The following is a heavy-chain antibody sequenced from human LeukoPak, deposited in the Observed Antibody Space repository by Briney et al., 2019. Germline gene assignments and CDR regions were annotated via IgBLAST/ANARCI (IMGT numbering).Heavy chain of an antibody. CDR1: GFTFSGSA. CDR2: IRSKANSYAT. Sequence: PGGSLKLSCAASGFTFSGSAMHWVRQASGKGLEWVGRIRSKANSYATAYAASVKGRFTISRDDSKNTAYLQMNSLKTEDTAVYYCTRGLVSRDYYYYYYHMDVWGKGTTVTVSS. D-gene: IGHD6-19*01. J-gene: IGHJ6*03. CDR3: TRGLVSRDYYYYYYHMDV. V-gene: IGHV3-73*01.